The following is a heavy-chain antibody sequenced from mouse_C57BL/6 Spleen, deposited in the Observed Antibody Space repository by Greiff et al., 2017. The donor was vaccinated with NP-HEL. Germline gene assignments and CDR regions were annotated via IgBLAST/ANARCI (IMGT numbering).Heavy chain of an antibody. D-gene: IGHD4-1*01. CDR3: ALGYAMDY. V-gene: IGHV1-69*02. CDR1: GYTFTSYW. CDR2: IDPSDSDT. Sequence: QVQLQQPGAELVKPGASVKLSCKASGYTFTSYWMHWVKQRPGRGLEWIGRIDPSDSDTNYNQKFKGKATLTVDKSSSTAYMQLSSLTSEDSAVYYCALGYAMDYWGQGTSVTVSS. J-gene: IGHJ4*01.